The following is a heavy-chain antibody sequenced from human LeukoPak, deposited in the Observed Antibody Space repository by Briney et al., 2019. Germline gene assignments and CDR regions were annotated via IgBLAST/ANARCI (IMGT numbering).Heavy chain of an antibody. CDR1: GGSISRSDW. CDR2: IFHSGST. J-gene: IGHJ3*01. V-gene: IGHV4-4*02. CDR3: ARDASLQTGAFDV. Sequence: SETLSLTCAVSGGSISRSDWWSWVRQSPGKGLGWIGEIFHSGSTKYNPSLKSLVTISVDKSKNQFSLNLTSVTAADTAMYYCARDASLQTGAFDVWGQGTMVTVSS. D-gene: IGHD5-24*01.